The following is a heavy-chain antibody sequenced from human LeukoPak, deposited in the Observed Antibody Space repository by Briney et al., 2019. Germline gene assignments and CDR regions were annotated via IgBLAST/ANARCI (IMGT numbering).Heavy chain of an antibody. CDR3: ASLGGASRGC. CDR2: VYAGGAT. D-gene: IGHD3-3*01. J-gene: IGHJ4*02. Sequence: GSLRLSCTGHGFTVNDNNMNWVRQAPGKGLEWVSLVYAGGATHHADSVKGRFTISRDSSTETLYLQMNSLTTDDTAVYYCASLGGASRGCWGQGVPVTVSS. CDR1: GFTVNDNN. V-gene: IGHV3-66*02.